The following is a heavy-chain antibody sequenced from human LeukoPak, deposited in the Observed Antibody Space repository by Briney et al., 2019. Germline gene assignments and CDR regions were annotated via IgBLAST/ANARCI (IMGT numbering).Heavy chain of an antibody. CDR1: GFTFSGYS. CDR2: ITGSGVYT. V-gene: IGHV3-23*01. CDR3: AKRRHDESGYFDC. J-gene: IGHJ4*02. Sequence: PGGSLRLSCAASGFTFSGYSMSWVRPAPGKGLEWVSAITGSGVYTDYADSVEGRFTIFRDNSDNTLYLQMNSLRAEDTAVYFCAKRRHDESGYFDCWGQGTLVTVSS. D-gene: IGHD3-3*01.